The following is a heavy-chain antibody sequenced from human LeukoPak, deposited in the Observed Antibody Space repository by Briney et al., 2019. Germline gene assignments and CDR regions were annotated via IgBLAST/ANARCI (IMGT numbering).Heavy chain of an antibody. V-gene: IGHV3-48*03. D-gene: IGHD3-22*01. Sequence: QPGGSLRLSCAASGFTFSNYEMNWVRQAPGKGLEWVSYIDSSGTTIYYADSVKGRFTMSRDNAKNSLYLQMNSLGAEDTAVYFCAREFGGYGGDPFDIWGQGTMVTVSS. CDR3: AREFGGYGGDPFDI. J-gene: IGHJ3*02. CDR1: GFTFSNYE. CDR2: IDSSGTTI.